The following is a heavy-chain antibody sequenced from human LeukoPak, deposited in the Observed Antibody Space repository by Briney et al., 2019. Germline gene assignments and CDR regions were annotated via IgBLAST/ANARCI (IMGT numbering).Heavy chain of an antibody. J-gene: IGHJ4*02. D-gene: IGHD1-26*01. CDR2: IRYDGSNK. Sequence: GGSLRLSCAASGFTFSSYGMHWVRQAPGKGLEWVAFIRYDGSNKYYGDSVKGRFTISRDNSKNTLYLQMNSLKTEDTAVYYCTTDGVGVEGVTYDNWGQGTLVSVSS. CDR3: TTDGVGVEGVTYDN. CDR1: GFTFSSYG. V-gene: IGHV3-30*02.